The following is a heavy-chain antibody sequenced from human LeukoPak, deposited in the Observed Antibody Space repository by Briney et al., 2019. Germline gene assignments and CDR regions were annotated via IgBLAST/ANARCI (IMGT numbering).Heavy chain of an antibody. Sequence: GASVKVSCKASGGTFSSYAISWVRQAPGQGLEWMGGIIPIFGTANYAQKFQGRVTITADESTSTAYMELSSLRSEDTAVYYCARVGFAIFGGWGAFDIWGQGTMVTVSS. CDR1: GGTFSSYA. CDR3: ARVGFAIFGGWGAFDI. D-gene: IGHD3-3*01. CDR2: IIPIFGTA. V-gene: IGHV1-69*13. J-gene: IGHJ3*02.